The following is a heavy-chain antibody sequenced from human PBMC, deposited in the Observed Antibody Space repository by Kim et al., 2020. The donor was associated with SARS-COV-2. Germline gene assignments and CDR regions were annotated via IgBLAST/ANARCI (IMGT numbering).Heavy chain of an antibody. Sequence: ASVKVSCKASGYTFTGYYMHWVRQAPGQGLEWMGWINPNSGGTNYAQKFQGWVTMTRDTSISTAYMELSRLRSDDTAVYYCAREERSDYYDSSGYYGTYYYYGMDVWGQGTTVSVSS. CDR3: AREERSDYYDSSGYYGTYYYYGMDV. CDR1: GYTFTGYY. CDR2: INPNSGGT. J-gene: IGHJ6*02. D-gene: IGHD3-22*01. V-gene: IGHV1-2*04.